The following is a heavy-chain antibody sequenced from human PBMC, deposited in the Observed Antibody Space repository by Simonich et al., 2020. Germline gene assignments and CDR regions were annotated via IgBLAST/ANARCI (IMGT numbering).Heavy chain of an antibody. V-gene: IGHV3-21*01. Sequence: EVQLVESGGGLVKPGGSLRISCAASGFTFSSYSMNWVRQDHRKGLEWDPSISSIVSNIYYADSVKCRFTISRDNAKNSRYLQMNSLRAEDTAVYYCARANERDYWGQGTLVTVSS. D-gene: IGHD1-1*01. CDR1: GFTFSSYS. CDR2: ISSIVSNI. J-gene: IGHJ4*02. CDR3: ARANERDY.